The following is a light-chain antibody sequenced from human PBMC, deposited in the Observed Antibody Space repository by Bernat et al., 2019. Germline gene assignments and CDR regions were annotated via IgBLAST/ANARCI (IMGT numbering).Light chain of an antibody. V-gene: IGLV1-47*01. CDR3: ASWDDSVGGPV. J-gene: IGLJ3*02. CDR1: SSNIGNNF. CDR2: RDN. Sequence: QSVLTQPPSASGTPGQRVTISCSGNSSNIGNNFVYWYQQITRTAPKLLIYRDNQRPSGVADRFSGSKSGTSASLALSGLRSEDDADYYCASWDDSVGGPVFGGGTKVTVL.